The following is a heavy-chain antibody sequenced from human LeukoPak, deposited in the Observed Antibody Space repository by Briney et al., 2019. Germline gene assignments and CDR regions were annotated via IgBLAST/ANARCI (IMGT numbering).Heavy chain of an antibody. V-gene: IGHV4-34*01. CDR2: INHSGST. D-gene: IGHD6-6*01. J-gene: IGHJ4*02. CDR3: ARRLIAARKFDY. CDR1: GESFSGYY. Sequence: SETLSLTCAVYGESFSGYYWTWIRQSPGKGLEWIGEINHSGSTNYNPSLKSRVTISVDTSKNQFSLKLSSVTAADTAVYYCARRLIAARKFDYRGQGTLVTVSS.